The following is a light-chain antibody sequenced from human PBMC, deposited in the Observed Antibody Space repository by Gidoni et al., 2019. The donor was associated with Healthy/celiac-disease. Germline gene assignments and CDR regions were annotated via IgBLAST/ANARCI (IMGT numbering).Light chain of an antibody. Sequence: SDELTEPPSVSVSPGQTARITCSGDALPKQYAYWYQQKPGQAPVLVIYKDSERPSGIPGRFSGSSSGTTVTLTISGVQAEDEADYYCQSADSSGTYVFGTGTKVTVL. CDR2: KDS. V-gene: IGLV3-25*03. CDR1: ALPKQY. J-gene: IGLJ1*01. CDR3: QSADSSGTYV.